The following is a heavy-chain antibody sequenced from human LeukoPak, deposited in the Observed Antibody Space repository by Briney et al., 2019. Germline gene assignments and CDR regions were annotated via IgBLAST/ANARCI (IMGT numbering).Heavy chain of an antibody. V-gene: IGHV1-2*02. CDR1: GYTFTDFY. CDR2: INPNSGGT. CDR3: AREYSSGWYDFDY. D-gene: IGHD6-19*01. Sequence: ASVKVSCKTSGYTFTDFYMHWVRQAPGQGLEWMGWINPNSGGTNYAQKFQGRVTMTRDTSISTAYMELSRLRSDDTAVYYCAREYSSGWYDFDYWGQGTLATVSS. J-gene: IGHJ4*02.